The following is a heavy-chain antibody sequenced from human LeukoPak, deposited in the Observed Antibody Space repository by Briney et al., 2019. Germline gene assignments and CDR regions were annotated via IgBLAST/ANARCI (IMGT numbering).Heavy chain of an antibody. Sequence: SETLSLTCAVYGGSFSGYYWSWIRQPPGKGLEWIGEINHSGSTNYNPSLKSRVTISVDTSKNQFSLKPSSVTAADTAVYYCASGVVAATPLDYWGQGTLVTVSS. D-gene: IGHD2-15*01. CDR1: GGSFSGYY. V-gene: IGHV4-34*01. CDR3: ASGVVAATPLDY. J-gene: IGHJ4*02. CDR2: INHSGST.